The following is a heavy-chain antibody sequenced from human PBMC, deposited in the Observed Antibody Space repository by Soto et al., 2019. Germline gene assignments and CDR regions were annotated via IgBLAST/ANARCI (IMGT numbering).Heavy chain of an antibody. V-gene: IGHV4-30-4*01. Sequence: QVQLQESGPGLVKPSQTLSLTCTVSGGSISSGDYYWSWIRQPPGKGLEWIGYIYYSGSTYYNPSLKRRVTVAVDPSNNQFSLELSSVTAADTAVSYCASRGTTTSGSGGGCYARGFDYWGQGTLVTVYS. CDR3: ASRGTTTSGSGGGCYARGFDY. J-gene: IGHJ4*02. CDR2: IYYSGST. CDR1: GGSISSGDYY. D-gene: IGHD2-15*01.